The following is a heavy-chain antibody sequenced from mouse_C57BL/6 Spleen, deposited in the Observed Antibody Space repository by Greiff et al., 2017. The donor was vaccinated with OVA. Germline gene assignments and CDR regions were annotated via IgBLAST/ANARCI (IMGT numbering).Heavy chain of an antibody. CDR2: INPNYGTT. J-gene: IGHJ4*01. D-gene: IGHD2-3*01. Sequence: EVQLQQSGPELVKPGASVKISCKASGYSFTDSNMNWVKQSHGKSLEWIGVINPNYGTTSYNQKFKGKATLTVDQSSSTAYMQLNSLTSEDSAVYYCGRWLLRVPYAMDYWGQGTSVTVSS. V-gene: IGHV1-39*01. CDR3: GRWLLRVPYAMDY. CDR1: GYSFTDSN.